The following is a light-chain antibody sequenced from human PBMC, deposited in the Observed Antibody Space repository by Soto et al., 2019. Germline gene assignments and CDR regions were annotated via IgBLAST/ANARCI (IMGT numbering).Light chain of an antibody. J-gene: IGLJ1*01. V-gene: IGLV2-14*01. CDR2: DVS. CDR3: SSYTSSSTYV. CDR1: SSDVGAYNY. Sequence: QSVLTQPASVSRSPGQSITISCTGTSSDVGAYNYVSWYQQHPGKAPKVMIYDVSNRPSGVSSRFSGSKSGNTASLTISGLQAEDEADYYCSSYTSSSTYVFGTGTKVTVL.